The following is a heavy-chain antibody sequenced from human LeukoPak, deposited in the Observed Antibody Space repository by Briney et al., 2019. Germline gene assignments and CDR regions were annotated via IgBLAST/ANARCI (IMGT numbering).Heavy chain of an antibody. CDR2: ISYDGSNK. D-gene: IGHD6-13*01. CDR3: ARDLRPTAAAGVDY. J-gene: IGHJ4*02. V-gene: IGHV3-30-3*01. Sequence: GGSLRLSCAASGFTFSSYAMHWVRQAPGKGLEWVAVISYDGSNKYYADSVKGRFTISGDNSKNTLYLQMNSLRAEDTAVYYCARDLRPTAAAGVDYWGQGTLVTVSS. CDR1: GFTFSSYA.